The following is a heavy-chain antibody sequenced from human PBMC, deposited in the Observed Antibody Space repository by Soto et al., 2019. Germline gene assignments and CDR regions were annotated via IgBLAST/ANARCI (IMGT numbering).Heavy chain of an antibody. D-gene: IGHD6-13*01. CDR2: IDTSGSST. V-gene: IGHV3-74*01. J-gene: IGHJ4*02. CDR3: VKASWYFDL. Sequence: GASLRLSCEASGFIFTNFWMHWVRQVPGKGLVWVSRIDTSGSSTSYADSVKGRFTISRDNAKNTVSLQMNSLRAEDTGVYYCVKASWYFDLWIQGSLVTV. CDR1: GFIFTNFW.